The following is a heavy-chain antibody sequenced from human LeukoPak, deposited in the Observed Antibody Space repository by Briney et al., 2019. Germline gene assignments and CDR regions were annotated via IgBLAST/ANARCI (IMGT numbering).Heavy chain of an antibody. V-gene: IGHV1-69*06. CDR2: IIPIFGTA. CDR1: GGTFSSYA. Sequence: PVASVKVSCKASGGTFSSYAISWVRQAPGQGLEWMGGIIPIFGTANYAQKFQGRVTITADKSTSTAYMELSSLRSEDTAVYYCARDSRYSSGWYGPGWFDPWGQGTLVTVSS. CDR3: ARDSRYSSGWYGPGWFDP. D-gene: IGHD6-19*01. J-gene: IGHJ5*02.